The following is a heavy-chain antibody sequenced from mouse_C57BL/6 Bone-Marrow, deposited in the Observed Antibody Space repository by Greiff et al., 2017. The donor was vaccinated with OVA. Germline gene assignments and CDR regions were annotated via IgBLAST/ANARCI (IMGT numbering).Heavy chain of an antibody. CDR1: GYTFTSYW. Sequence: QVQLKQPGTELVKPGASVKLSCKASGYTFTSYWMHWVKQRPGQGLEWIGNINPSNGGTNYNEKFKSKATLTVDKSSSTAYMQLSSLTSEDSAVYYCAGGNYTTPWFAYWGQGTLVTVSA. D-gene: IGHD2-1*01. CDR3: AGGNYTTPWFAY. CDR2: INPSNGGT. V-gene: IGHV1-53*01. J-gene: IGHJ3*01.